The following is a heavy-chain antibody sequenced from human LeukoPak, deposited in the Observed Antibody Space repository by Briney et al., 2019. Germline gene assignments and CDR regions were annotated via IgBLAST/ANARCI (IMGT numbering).Heavy chain of an antibody. D-gene: IGHD3-3*01. Sequence: GGSLRLSCVVSGMTFDRHGMHWVRQPPGKGLEGLAFIKYDGSRTDYEDSVQGRFTVSRDNSKNTLYLEMNSLRAEDTAIYYCVKDTIFTVDPFDYWGQGTLVTVSS. CDR3: VKDTIFTVDPFDY. J-gene: IGHJ4*02. CDR1: GMTFDRHG. CDR2: IKYDGSRT. V-gene: IGHV3-30*02.